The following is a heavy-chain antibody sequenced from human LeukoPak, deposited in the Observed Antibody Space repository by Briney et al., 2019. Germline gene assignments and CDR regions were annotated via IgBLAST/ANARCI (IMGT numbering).Heavy chain of an antibody. V-gene: IGHV3-74*01. D-gene: IGHD6-19*01. Sequence: PGGSLRLSCAASGFTFSSHWMHWVRHAPGKGLVWVSRINSDGSSTSYADSVKGRFTISRDNAKNTLYLQMNSLRAEDTAVYYCARDSRQWLVHYYYYGMDVWGKGTTVTVSS. CDR2: INSDGSST. CDR3: ARDSRQWLVHYYYYGMDV. CDR1: GFTFSSHW. J-gene: IGHJ6*04.